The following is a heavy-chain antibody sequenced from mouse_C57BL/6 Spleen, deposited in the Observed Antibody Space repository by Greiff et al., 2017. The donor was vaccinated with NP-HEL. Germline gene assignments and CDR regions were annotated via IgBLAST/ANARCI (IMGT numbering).Heavy chain of an antibody. Sequence: EVKLQESGPGMVKPSQSLSLTCTVTGYSITSGYDWHWIRHFPGNKLEWMGYISYSGSTNYNPSLKSRISITHDTSKNHFFLKLNSVTTEDTATYYCARETFYDYGYWYFDVWGTGTTVTVSS. J-gene: IGHJ1*03. CDR2: ISYSGST. CDR3: ARETFYDYGYWYFDV. V-gene: IGHV3-1*01. D-gene: IGHD2-4*01. CDR1: GYSITSGYD.